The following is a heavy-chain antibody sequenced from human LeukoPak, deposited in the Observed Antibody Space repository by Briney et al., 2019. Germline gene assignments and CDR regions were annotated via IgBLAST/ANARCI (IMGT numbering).Heavy chain of an antibody. V-gene: IGHV3-48*02. J-gene: IGHJ4*02. CDR3: ARARASDY. Sequence: DSVKGRFTISRDNAKNSLYLQMESLRDEDTAVYYCARARASDYWGQGTLVTVSS.